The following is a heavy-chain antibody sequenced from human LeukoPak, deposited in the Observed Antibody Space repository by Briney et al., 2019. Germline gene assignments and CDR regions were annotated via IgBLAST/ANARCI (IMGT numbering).Heavy chain of an antibody. CDR1: GFTFSTYN. V-gene: IGHV3-21*01. J-gene: IGHJ3*02. D-gene: IGHD1-26*01. Sequence: GGSLRLSCAASGFTFSTYNMNWLRQAPGEGLEWVSSISSSSNYIYYADSVKGRFTISRDNAKNSLYLQMNSLRAEDTDVYYCARDVGASAPDAFDIGGQGTMVTVSS. CDR3: ARDVGASAPDAFDI. CDR2: ISSSSNYI.